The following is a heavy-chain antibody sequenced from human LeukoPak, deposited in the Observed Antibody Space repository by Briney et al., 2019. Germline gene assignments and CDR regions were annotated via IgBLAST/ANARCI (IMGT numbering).Heavy chain of an antibody. D-gene: IGHD6-13*01. CDR2: IIPIFGTA. Sequence: ASVKVSCKASGGTFSSYAISWVRQAPGQGLEWMGGIIPIFGTANYAQKFQGRVTITADESTSTAYMELSSLRSEDTAVYYCAREGGIAAAGRYYYYYMDVWGKGTTVTVSS. J-gene: IGHJ6*03. V-gene: IGHV1-69*13. CDR3: AREGGIAAAGRYYYYYMDV. CDR1: GGTFSSYA.